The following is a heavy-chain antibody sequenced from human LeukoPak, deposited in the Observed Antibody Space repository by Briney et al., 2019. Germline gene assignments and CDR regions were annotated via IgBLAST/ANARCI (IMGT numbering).Heavy chain of an antibody. J-gene: IGHJ3*02. CDR3: ARAAAALFDI. D-gene: IGHD2-2*01. Sequence: SETLSLTCTVSGGSISSGSYYWSWIRQPAGKGLEWIGRIYTSGSTNYNPSLKSRVTISVATSKNQFSLKLSSVTAADTAVYYCARAAAALFDIWGQGTMVTVSS. CDR1: GGSISSGSYY. V-gene: IGHV4-61*02. CDR2: IYTSGST.